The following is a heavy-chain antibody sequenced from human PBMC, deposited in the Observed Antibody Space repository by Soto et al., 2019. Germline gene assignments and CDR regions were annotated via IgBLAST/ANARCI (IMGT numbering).Heavy chain of an antibody. CDR3: ARLAYGRFDP. V-gene: IGHV4-39*01. Sequence: SETLSLTCTLSGGSIGSSAYFWGWIRQSPGKGLEWIGTLYYPGSTYYNPSLESRVTMSVDTSKNQFSLKMSSLTAADTAVYYCARLAYGRFDPWGQGTLVTVSS. J-gene: IGHJ5*02. CDR2: LYYPGST. D-gene: IGHD4-17*01. CDR1: GGSIGSSAYF.